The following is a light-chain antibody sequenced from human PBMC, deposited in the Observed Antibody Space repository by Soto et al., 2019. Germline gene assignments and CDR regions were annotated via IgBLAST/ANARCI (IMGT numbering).Light chain of an antibody. CDR1: SSDIGNYNY. J-gene: IGLJ7*01. V-gene: IGLV2-14*03. CDR2: DVN. Sequence: QSALTQPASVSGSPGQSITISCTGTSSDIGNYNYVSWYQQHRGKAPKLMIYDVNNRPSGVSNRFSGSKSDNTASLTISGLQAEDEADYYCSSYTSRGTVIFGGGTQLTVL. CDR3: SSYTSRGTVI.